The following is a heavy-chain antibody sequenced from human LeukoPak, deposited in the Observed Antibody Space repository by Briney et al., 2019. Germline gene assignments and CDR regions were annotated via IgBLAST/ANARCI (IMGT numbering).Heavy chain of an antibody. CDR1: GFTVSDNH. V-gene: IGHV3-53*04. Sequence: GGSLRLSCAASGFTVSDNHVSWVRQAPGKGLQWVSVTYNSGDTYYADSVQGRFIISRLNSRNTLYLQMHSLRPEDTDVYYCASLYSGSFVYWGQGTLVTVSS. J-gene: IGHJ4*02. CDR3: ASLYSGSFVY. D-gene: IGHD1-26*01. CDR2: TYNSGDT.